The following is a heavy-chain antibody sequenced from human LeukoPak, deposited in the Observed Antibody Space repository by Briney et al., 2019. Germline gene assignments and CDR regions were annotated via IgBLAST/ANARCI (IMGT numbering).Heavy chain of an antibody. V-gene: IGHV4-61*02. CDR2: IYTCGST. J-gene: IGHJ3*02. Sequence: PSQTLSLTCTVSGGSISSGSYYWSWIRQPAGKGLEWIGRIYTCGSTNYNPSLKSRVTISVDTSKNQFSLKLSSVTAADTAVYYCARDRRESSKPNDALDIWGQGTMVTVPS. CDR3: ARDRRESSKPNDALDI. D-gene: IGHD4-11*01. CDR1: GGSISSGSYY.